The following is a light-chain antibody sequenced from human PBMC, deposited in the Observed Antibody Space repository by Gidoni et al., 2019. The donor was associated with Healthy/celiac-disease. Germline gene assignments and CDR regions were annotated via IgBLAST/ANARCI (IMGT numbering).Light chain of an antibody. J-gene: IGKJ2*01. CDR1: QDISNY. Sequence: DLQIPPSPSSLSASVGDRVTITCQASQDISNYLNWYQQKPGKAPKLLIYDASNLETGVPSRFSGSGSGTDFTFNISSLQPEEIATYYCQQYDNLPPYTFGQGTKLEIK. CDR3: QQYDNLPPYT. V-gene: IGKV1-33*01. CDR2: DAS.